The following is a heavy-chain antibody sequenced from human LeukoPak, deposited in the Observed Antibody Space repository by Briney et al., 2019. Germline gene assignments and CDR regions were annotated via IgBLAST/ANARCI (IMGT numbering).Heavy chain of an antibody. Sequence: GESLKISCKTSGYSFSSYYIGWVRQMPGKGLEWMGIIYPGDSVTSYGPCFQGQVTFSVDKSISTAYLQWSSLKASDTAMYYCARHRSLDYWGQGTLVTVSS. CDR1: GYSFSSYY. J-gene: IGHJ4*02. D-gene: IGHD3-10*01. CDR3: ARHRSLDY. V-gene: IGHV5-51*01. CDR2: IYPGDSVT.